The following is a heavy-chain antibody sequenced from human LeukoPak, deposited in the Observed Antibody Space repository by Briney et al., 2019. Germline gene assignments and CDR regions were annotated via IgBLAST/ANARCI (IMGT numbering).Heavy chain of an antibody. CDR1: GYTFTGYY. D-gene: IGHD2-21*02. Sequence: ASVKVSCKASGYTFTGYYMHWVRQALGQGLEWMGWSNPNSDVTNYAQMFQDRVTMTRDTSISTAYMELSRLRSDDTAVYYCAREDDFLDYWGQGTLVTVSS. CDR2: SNPNSDVT. V-gene: IGHV1-2*02. CDR3: AREDDFLDY. J-gene: IGHJ4*02.